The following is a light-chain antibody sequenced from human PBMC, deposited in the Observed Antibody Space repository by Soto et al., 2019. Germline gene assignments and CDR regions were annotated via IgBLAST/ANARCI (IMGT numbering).Light chain of an antibody. Sequence: QSVLTQPPSASGSLGQSVTISCTGTSSDIGTYDYVSWYQQHPGRAPKLIIFEVSKRPLGVPDRFSGSKSGNTASPIVSGLQPDDEAEYHCTSYTGDDFTFVFGTGTKLTVL. J-gene: IGLJ1*01. V-gene: IGLV2-8*01. CDR2: EVS. CDR1: SSDIGTYDY. CDR3: TSYTGDDFTFV.